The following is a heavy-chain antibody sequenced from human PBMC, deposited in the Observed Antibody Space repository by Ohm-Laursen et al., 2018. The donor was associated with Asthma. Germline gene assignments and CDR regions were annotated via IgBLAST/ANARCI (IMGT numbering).Heavy chain of an antibody. D-gene: IGHD3-10*01. CDR3: AKDLSGVWFRDLSYLDF. V-gene: IGHV3-23*01. Sequence: SLRLSCAASGFTFSRYAMSWVRQAPGKGLEWVSAISGSGGSIYYADSEKGRFTISRDNSKNTLYLQMNSLSAEDTAVYFCAKDLSGVWFRDLSYLDFWGQGTLVTVSS. CDR2: ISGSGGSI. J-gene: IGHJ4*02. CDR1: GFTFSRYA.